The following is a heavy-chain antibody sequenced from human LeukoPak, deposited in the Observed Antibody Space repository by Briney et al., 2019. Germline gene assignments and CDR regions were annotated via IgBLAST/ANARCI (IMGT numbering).Heavy chain of an antibody. D-gene: IGHD5-18*01. Sequence: PSETLSLTCTVSGGSISSSSYYWGWIRQPPGKGLEWIGSIYYSGSTYYNPSLKSRVTISVDTSKNQFSLKLSSVTAADTAVYYCARVWGYSYGYTSYYFDYWGQGTLVTVSS. CDR1: GGSISSSSYY. CDR2: IYYSGST. V-gene: IGHV4-39*01. J-gene: IGHJ4*02. CDR3: ARVWGYSYGYTSYYFDY.